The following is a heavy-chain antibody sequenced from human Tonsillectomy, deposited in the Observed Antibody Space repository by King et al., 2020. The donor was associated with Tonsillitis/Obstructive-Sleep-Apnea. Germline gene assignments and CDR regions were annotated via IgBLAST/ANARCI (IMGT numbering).Heavy chain of an antibody. D-gene: IGHD3-22*01. Sequence: VQLVESGGGLVQPGGSLRLSCAASGFTFSSYEMYWVRQAPGKGLEWVSYIGSSGSTIYYADSVKGRFTISRDNAKNSLYLQMNSLRAEDTAVYYCARGDSSGYSGDYWGQGTLVSVSS. J-gene: IGHJ4*02. CDR3: ARGDSSGYSGDY. CDR1: GFTFSSYE. V-gene: IGHV3-48*03. CDR2: IGSSGSTI.